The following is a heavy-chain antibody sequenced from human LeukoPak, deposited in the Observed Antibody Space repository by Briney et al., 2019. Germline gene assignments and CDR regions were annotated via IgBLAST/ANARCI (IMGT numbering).Heavy chain of an antibody. J-gene: IGHJ6*03. V-gene: IGHV1-46*01. CDR3: ARALPHVRSGYYYYYMDV. Sequence: GASVKVSCKASGYIFTSYYIHWVRQAPGQGLEWMGMINPSGGSTGYAQKFQGRVTMTRDTSTSTVYMELNSLRSDDTAVYHCARALPHVRSGYYYYYMDVWGKGTTVTISS. D-gene: IGHD6-25*01. CDR1: GYIFTSYY. CDR2: INPSGGST.